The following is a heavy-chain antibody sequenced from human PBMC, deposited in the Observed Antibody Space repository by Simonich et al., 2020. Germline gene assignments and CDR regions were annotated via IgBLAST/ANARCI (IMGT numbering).Heavy chain of an antibody. Sequence: KGDVWRSIPHAPVKRRDGNGAKKHNGMTNHNPALKSGYNISVDTSKNQFSLKLSSVTAADTAVYYCARHLQLGPFDYWGQGTLVTVSS. J-gene: IGHJ4*02. CDR1: KGDV. CDR2: KKHNGMT. CDR3: ARHLQLGPFDY. V-gene: IGHV4-34*01. D-gene: IGHD1-1*01.